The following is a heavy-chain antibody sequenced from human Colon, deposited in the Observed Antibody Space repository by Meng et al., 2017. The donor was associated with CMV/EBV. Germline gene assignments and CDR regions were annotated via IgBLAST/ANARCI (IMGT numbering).Heavy chain of an antibody. CDR3: TMGKAGSLTAYRH. Sequence: GESLKISCATSGFTFSSFGMNWVRQAPGKGLEWVSFISYGGTYVSYSDSVQGRFTISRDNAGDSLFLQLDSLQADDTAIYYCTMGKAGSLTAYRHWGQGTLVTVSS. J-gene: IGHJ4*02. CDR2: ISYGGTYV. D-gene: IGHD3-9*01. V-gene: IGHV3-21*06. CDR1: GFTFSSFG.